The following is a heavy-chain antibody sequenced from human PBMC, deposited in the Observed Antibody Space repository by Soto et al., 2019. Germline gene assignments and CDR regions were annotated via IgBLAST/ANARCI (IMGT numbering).Heavy chain of an antibody. V-gene: IGHV4-39*01. CDR3: SRHEAYGDYEVGFDY. J-gene: IGHJ4*02. CDR1: GGSISSSSYY. D-gene: IGHD4-17*01. Sequence: QLQLQESGPGLVKPSETLSLTCTVSGGSISSSSYYWGWIRQPPGKGLEWIGRIYYSGSTYYNPSLKSRVTISVDTSKNQFSLQLSSGTAADTAVYDCSRHEAYGDYEVGFDYWGQGTLVTVAS. CDR2: IYYSGST.